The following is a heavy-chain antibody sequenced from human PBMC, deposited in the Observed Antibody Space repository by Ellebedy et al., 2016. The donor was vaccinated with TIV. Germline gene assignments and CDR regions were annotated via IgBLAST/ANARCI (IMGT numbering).Heavy chain of an antibody. Sequence: AISGSGGSTYYADSVKGRFTISRDNSKNTLYLQMNSLRAEDTAVYYCARDRIDSSGYYYALTYAHDAFDIWGQGTMVTVSS. CDR3: ARDRIDSSGYYYALTYAHDAFDI. V-gene: IGHV3-23*01. J-gene: IGHJ3*02. D-gene: IGHD3-22*01. CDR2: ISGSGGST.